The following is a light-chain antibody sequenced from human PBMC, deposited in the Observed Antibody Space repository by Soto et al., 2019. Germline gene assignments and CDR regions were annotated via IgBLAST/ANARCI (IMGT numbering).Light chain of an antibody. CDR2: GAS. CDR3: QQYSRSLT. Sequence: EVVLTQSPGTLSLSPGEGATLSCRASQTIRSNDLAWYQQKPGQAPRLLIYGASGRASGIPDRFSGSGSGTDFALSISRLEPEDFAVYYCQQYSRSLTFGGGTKVELK. V-gene: IGKV3-20*01. J-gene: IGKJ4*01. CDR1: QTIRSND.